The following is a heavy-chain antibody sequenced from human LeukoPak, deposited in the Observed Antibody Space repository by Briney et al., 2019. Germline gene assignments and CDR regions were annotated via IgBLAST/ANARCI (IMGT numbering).Heavy chain of an antibody. CDR1: GYCFTSYW. CDR2: IDPSDSYT. CDR3: ARLSNSKAFDI. V-gene: IGHV5-10-1*01. Sequence: GESLKISFKGSGYCFTSYWISWVRPMPGKGLEWMGRIDPSDSYTNYSPSFQGDDTISADKSISTAYLQWSSLKASDTAMYYCARLSNSKAFDIWGQGTMVTASS. D-gene: IGHD1-7*01. J-gene: IGHJ3*02.